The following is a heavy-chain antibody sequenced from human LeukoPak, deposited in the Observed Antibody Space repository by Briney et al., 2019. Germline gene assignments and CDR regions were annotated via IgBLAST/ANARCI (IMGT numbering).Heavy chain of an antibody. V-gene: IGHV4-61*10. CDR2: IYYSGST. D-gene: IGHD3-10*01. J-gene: IGHJ6*02. Sequence: SETLSLTCTVSGGSISSGSYYWSWIRQPAGKELEWIGYIYYSGSTNYNPSLKSRVTISVDTSKNQFSLKLSSVTAADTAVYYCARHKTSGPYYYYYGMDVWGQGTTVTVSS. CDR3: ARHKTSGPYYYYYGMDV. CDR1: GGSISSGSYY.